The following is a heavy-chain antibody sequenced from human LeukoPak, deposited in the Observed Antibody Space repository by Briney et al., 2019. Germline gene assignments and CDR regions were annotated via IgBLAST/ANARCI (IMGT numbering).Heavy chain of an antibody. J-gene: IGHJ6*03. V-gene: IGHV3-20*04. CDR3: ARVRGLRYYYYYLDV. CDR2: INWNGGST. D-gene: IGHD5-12*01. Sequence: GGSLRLSCAASGFTFDDYGMSWVRQAPGKGLEWVSGINWNGGSTGYADSVKGRFTISRDNAKNSLYLQMNSLRAEDTALYYCARVRGLRYYYYYLDVGGRDTRVSVSS. CDR1: GFTFDDYG.